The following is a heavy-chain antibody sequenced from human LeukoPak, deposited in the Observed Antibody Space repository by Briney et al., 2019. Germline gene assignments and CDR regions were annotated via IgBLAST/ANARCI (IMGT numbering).Heavy chain of an antibody. CDR1: GFTFSSHG. CDR2: IWYEGSNK. J-gene: IGHJ4*02. Sequence: PGGSLRLSCAASGFTFSSHGMHWGRQAPGEGLEWGAVIWYEGSNKYYADSVKGRFTISRDNSKNTLYLQMNSLRAEDTAVYYCASDRLGYFDYWGQGTLVTVSS. CDR3: ASDRLGYFDY. V-gene: IGHV3-33*01.